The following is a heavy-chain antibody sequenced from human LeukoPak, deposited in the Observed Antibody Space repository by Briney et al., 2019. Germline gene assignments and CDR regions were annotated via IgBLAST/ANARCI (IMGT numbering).Heavy chain of an antibody. V-gene: IGHV3-33*06. J-gene: IGHJ5*02. CDR1: RFTFSMYD. CDR3: VKGQRQYFIWFSAT. D-gene: IGHD3-9*01. CDR2: TWYDASNT. Sequence: PGSSLRLSCAASRFTFSMYDMHWVRQAPGKGLEWVAVTWYDASNTYYRDSVQGRFTVSRDNSKNTVYLQMNTLRAEDTGVYYCVKGQRQYFIWFSATWGQGTLVTASS.